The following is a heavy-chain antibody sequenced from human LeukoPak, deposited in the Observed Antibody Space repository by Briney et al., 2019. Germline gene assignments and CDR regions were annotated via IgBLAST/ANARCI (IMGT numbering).Heavy chain of an antibody. CDR3: EITSYYYGSGGSGYFDY. V-gene: IGHV4-34*01. D-gene: IGHD3-10*01. J-gene: IGHJ4*02. Sequence: SETLSLTCVVHLGSFSGYYWSWSRQPPGKGLEWTGEIKHGGITNYKPSLKSRVTISVYTSKNKFSLKLSSVTAADTAVYYCEITSYYYGSGGSGYFDYWGQGTLVTVSS. CDR1: LGSFSGYY. CDR2: IKHGGIT.